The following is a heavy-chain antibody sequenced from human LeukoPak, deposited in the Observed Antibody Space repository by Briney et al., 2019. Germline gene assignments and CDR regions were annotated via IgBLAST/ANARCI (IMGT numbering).Heavy chain of an antibody. CDR2: ISGTGSTI. J-gene: IGHJ4*02. CDR1: GFTFSSYS. D-gene: IGHD2-8*01. CDR3: ARDMYFDY. V-gene: IGHV3-48*02. Sequence: GGSLRLSCAASGFTFSSYSMNWVRQAPGKGLEWVSYISGTGSTIYYADSVKGRFTISTDDAKNSLYLQMNSLRDEDTAVYYCARDMYFDYWGQGALVTVSS.